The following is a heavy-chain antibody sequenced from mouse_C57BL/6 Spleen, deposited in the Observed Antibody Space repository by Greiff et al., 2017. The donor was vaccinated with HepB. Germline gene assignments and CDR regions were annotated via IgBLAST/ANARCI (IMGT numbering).Heavy chain of an antibody. V-gene: IGHV6-3*01. CDR2: IRLKSDNYAT. D-gene: IGHD2-3*01. J-gene: IGHJ1*03. CDR1: GFTFSNYW. CDR3: TGGRWLRYFDV. Sequence: EVQGVESGGGLVQPGGSMKLSCVASGFTFSNYWMNWVRQSPEKGLEWVAQIRLKSDNYATHYAESVKGRFTISRDDSKSSVYLQMNNLRAEDTGIYYCTGGRWLRYFDVWGTGTTVTVSS.